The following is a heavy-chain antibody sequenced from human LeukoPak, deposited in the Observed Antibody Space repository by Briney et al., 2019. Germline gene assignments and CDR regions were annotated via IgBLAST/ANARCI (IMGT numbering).Heavy chain of an antibody. J-gene: IGHJ5*02. CDR1: GYSFTSYW. V-gene: IGHV5-51*01. D-gene: IGHD1-26*01. Sequence: GESLKISCKGSGYSFTSYWIGWVRQMPGKGLEWMGIIYPGDSDTRYSPSFRGQVTISADKSISTSYLQWSSLKASDTAMYYCARLPEVGDLDNWFDPWGQGTLVTVSS. CDR3: ARLPEVGDLDNWFDP. CDR2: IYPGDSDT.